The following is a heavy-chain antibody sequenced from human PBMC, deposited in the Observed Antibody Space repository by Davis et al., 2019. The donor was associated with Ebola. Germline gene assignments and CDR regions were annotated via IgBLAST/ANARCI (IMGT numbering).Heavy chain of an antibody. J-gene: IGHJ4*02. Sequence: GGSLRLSCAGSGFTFSAHTMHWVRQAPGKGLEYVSVISSSGKTYYADSVKGRFTISRDNSKNTLYLQMNSLRAEDTAVYYCAKASRQWQQFDYWGQGTLVTVSS. CDR2: ISSSGKT. D-gene: IGHD6-19*01. CDR3: AKASRQWQQFDY. CDR1: GFTFSAHT. V-gene: IGHV3-64*04.